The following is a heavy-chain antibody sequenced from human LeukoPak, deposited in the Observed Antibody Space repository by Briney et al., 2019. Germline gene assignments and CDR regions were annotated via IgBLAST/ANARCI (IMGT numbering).Heavy chain of an antibody. V-gene: IGHV4-30-4*01. J-gene: IGHJ3*02. CDR2: IYYSGST. Sequence: SETLSLTCTVSGGSISSGDYYWSWIRQPPGKGLEWIGYIYYSGSTYYNPSLKSRVTISVDTSKNQFSLKLSSVTAADTAVYYCARSGAAATRDAFDIWGQGTMVTVSS. CDR3: ARSGAAATRDAFDI. CDR1: GGSISSGDYY. D-gene: IGHD3-10*01.